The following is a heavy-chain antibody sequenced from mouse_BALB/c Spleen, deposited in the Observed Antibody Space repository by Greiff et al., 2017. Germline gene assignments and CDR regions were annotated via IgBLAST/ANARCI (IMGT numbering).Heavy chain of an antibody. CDR3: ARRYYDYPYYAMDY. CDR2: IYPGSGNT. D-gene: IGHD2-4*01. Sequence: QVQLQQSGAELARPGASVKLSCKASGYTFTDYYINWVKQRTGQGLEWIGEIYPGSGNTYYNEKFKGKATLTADKSSSTAYMQLSSLTSEDSAVYYGARRYYDYPYYAMDYWGQGTSVTVSA. J-gene: IGHJ4*01. V-gene: IGHV1-77*01. CDR1: GYTFTDYY.